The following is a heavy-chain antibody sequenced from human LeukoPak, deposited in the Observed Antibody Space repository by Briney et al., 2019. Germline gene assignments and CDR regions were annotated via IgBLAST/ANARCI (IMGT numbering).Heavy chain of an antibody. CDR3: AREFYMVRGVSSLFDS. Sequence: SETLSLTCTVSGGSISSGGYYWSWIRQHPGKGLEWIGYIYYSGSTYYNPSLKSRVTISVDTSKNQFSLKLSSVTAADTAVYYCAREFYMVRGVSSLFDSWGQGTLVTVSS. D-gene: IGHD3-10*01. CDR2: IYYSGST. V-gene: IGHV4-31*03. CDR1: GGSISSGGYY. J-gene: IGHJ5*01.